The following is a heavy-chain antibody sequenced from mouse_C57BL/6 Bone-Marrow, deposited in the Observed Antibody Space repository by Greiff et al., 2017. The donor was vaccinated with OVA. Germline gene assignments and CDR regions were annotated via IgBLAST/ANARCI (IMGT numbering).Heavy chain of an antibody. Sequence: QVQLQQPGAELVRPGTSVKLSCKASGYTFTSYWMHWVKQRPGQGLEWIGVIDPSDSYTNSNQKLQGKATLTVDTSSSTAYMQLSSLTSEDSAVYYCARLYDGYYNFDYWGQGTTLTVSS. CDR3: ARLYDGYYNFDY. J-gene: IGHJ2*01. V-gene: IGHV1-59*01. CDR2: IDPSDSYT. CDR1: GYTFTSYW. D-gene: IGHD2-3*01.